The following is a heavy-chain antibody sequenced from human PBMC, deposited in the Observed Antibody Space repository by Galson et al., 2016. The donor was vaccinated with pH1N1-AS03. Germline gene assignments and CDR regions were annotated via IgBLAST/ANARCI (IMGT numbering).Heavy chain of an antibody. D-gene: IGHD5-24*01. CDR3: ARTLNYNTGLDV. J-gene: IGHJ6*02. CDR1: GFPLSTGGMR. CDR2: IDWDDGT. Sequence: PALVTPTQTLTLTCTVSGFPLSTGGMRVSWIRQPPGKALEWLGRIDWDDGTFYSTSLKTRLTISKDTSKNQVVLTMTNMDPVDTGTYYCARTLNYNTGLDVWGPGATVTVSS. V-gene: IGHV2-70*04.